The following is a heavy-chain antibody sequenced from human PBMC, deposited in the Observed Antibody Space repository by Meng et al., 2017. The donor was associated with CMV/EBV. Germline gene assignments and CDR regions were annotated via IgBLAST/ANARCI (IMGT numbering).Heavy chain of an antibody. CDR2: INPSGGST. CDR1: GYTFTSYY. D-gene: IGHD1-26*01. Sequence: QVQRVRSVAGVKKPGASGKVSCKASGYTFTSYYMHWVRQDPGQGLEWMGIINPSGGSTSYAQKFQGRITMTRDTSTNTVYMELSSLRSEDTAVYYCARESGSVGDYWGQGTLVTVSS. J-gene: IGHJ4*02. V-gene: IGHV1-46*01. CDR3: ARESGSVGDY.